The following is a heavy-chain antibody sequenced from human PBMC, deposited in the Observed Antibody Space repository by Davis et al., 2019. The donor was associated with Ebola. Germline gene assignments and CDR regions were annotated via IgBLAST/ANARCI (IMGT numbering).Heavy chain of an antibody. D-gene: IGHD3-22*01. J-gene: IGHJ4*02. CDR1: GYSFTSYW. Sequence: GGSLRLSCKGSGYSFTSYWIGWVRQMPGKGLEWMGIIYPGDSATRYSPSFQGQVTISADKSISTAYLQWSSLKASDTAMYYCARPASLGDSSGYYPGGFDYWGQGTLITVSS. V-gene: IGHV5-51*01. CDR3: ARPASLGDSSGYYPGGFDY. CDR2: IYPGDSAT.